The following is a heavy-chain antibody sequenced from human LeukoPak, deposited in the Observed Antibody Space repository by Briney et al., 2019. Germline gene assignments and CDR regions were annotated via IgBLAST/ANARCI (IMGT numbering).Heavy chain of an antibody. Sequence: ASVKVSCKASGYTFTSYNMHWVRQAPGQGFEWMGIINPSGGSTSYAQKFQVRVTMARDTSTSTVYMELSSLRSEDTAVHYCARSALIVGATPHVDYWGQGTLVTVSS. D-gene: IGHD1-26*01. CDR1: GYTFTSYN. J-gene: IGHJ4*02. CDR2: INPSGGST. CDR3: ARSALIVGATPHVDY. V-gene: IGHV1-46*01.